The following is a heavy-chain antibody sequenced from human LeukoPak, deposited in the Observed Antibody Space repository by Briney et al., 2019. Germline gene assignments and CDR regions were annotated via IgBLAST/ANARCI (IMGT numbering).Heavy chain of an antibody. Sequence: GASVKVSCKASGYTFTSYAMHWVRQAPGQRLEWMGWINAGNGNTKYSQKFQGRVTITRDTSASTAYMELSNLRSEDTAVYYCARGIYYYGSGSYYNVPFDYWGQGTLVTVSS. V-gene: IGHV1-3*01. CDR3: ARGIYYYGSGSYYNVPFDY. D-gene: IGHD3-10*01. J-gene: IGHJ4*02. CDR1: GYTFTSYA. CDR2: INAGNGNT.